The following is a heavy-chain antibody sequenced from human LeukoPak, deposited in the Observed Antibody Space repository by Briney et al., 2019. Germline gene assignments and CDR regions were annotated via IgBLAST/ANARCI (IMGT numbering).Heavy chain of an antibody. CDR2: ISYNGINK. Sequence: GGSLRLSCAASGFTFSNYAMHWVRQAPGKGLAWVAIISYNGINKYYADSVKGRFTISRDNSKNTLYLQMNSLRAEDTAVYYCARSVAGIDYWGQGTLVTVSS. D-gene: IGHD6-19*01. V-gene: IGHV3-30*14. CDR3: ARSVAGIDY. CDR1: GFTFSNYA. J-gene: IGHJ4*02.